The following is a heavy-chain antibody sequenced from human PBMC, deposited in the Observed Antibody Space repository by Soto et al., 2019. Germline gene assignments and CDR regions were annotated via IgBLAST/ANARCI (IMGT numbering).Heavy chain of an antibody. CDR3: ARDVGYCSSTSCFNFDY. J-gene: IGHJ4*02. CDR1: GFTFRTYW. Sequence: EVQLVESGGGLVQPGGSLRLSCAASGFTFRTYWMHWVRQAPGKGLVWVSRINSDGSSTSYADSVKGRFTISRDNAKNTLYLQMNSLRAEDTAVYYCARDVGYCSSTSCFNFDYWGQGTLVTVSS. V-gene: IGHV3-74*01. D-gene: IGHD2-2*01. CDR2: INSDGSST.